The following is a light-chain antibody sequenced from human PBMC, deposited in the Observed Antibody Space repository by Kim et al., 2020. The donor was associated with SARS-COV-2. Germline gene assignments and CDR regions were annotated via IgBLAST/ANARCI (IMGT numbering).Light chain of an antibody. J-gene: IGLJ2*01. CDR1: SSDVGNYNL. CDR3: CSSAGGSTLV. V-gene: IGLV2-23*02. CDR2: EVN. Sequence: GQSITVSCTGTSSDVGNYNLVSWYQQHPGKAPKLMIFEVNKRPSGVSNRFSGSKSGNAASLTISGLQAEDEADYYCCSSAGGSTLVFGGGTKLTVL.